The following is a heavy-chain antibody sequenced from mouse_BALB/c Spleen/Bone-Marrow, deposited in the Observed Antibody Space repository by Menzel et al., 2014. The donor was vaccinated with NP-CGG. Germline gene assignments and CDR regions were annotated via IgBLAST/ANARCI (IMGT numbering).Heavy chain of an antibody. Sequence: EVQLQQSGPELVKPGASMKISCKASGYSFTGYTMNWVKQSHGKNLEWIGSIYPYSGITSYNQKFKGKATLTVDKSSTTAYMELLSLTSEDSAVYYCARSDYYGSTSNWYFDVWGAGTTVTVSS. V-gene: IGHV1-31*01. CDR1: GYSFTGYT. D-gene: IGHD1-1*01. CDR3: ARSDYYGSTSNWYFDV. J-gene: IGHJ1*01. CDR2: IYPYSGIT.